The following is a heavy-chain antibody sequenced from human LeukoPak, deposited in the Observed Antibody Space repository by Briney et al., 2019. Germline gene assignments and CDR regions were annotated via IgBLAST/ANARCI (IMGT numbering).Heavy chain of an antibody. CDR3: ASSGYGSGSYYKH. CDR2: IIPIFGTA. CDR1: GYTFTSYG. D-gene: IGHD3-10*01. V-gene: IGHV1-69*13. Sequence: ASVKVSCKASGYTFTSYGISWVRQAPGQGLEWMGGIIPIFGTANYAQKFQGRVTITADESTSTAYMELSSLRSEDTAVYYCASSGYGSGSYYKHWGQGTLVTVSS. J-gene: IGHJ4*02.